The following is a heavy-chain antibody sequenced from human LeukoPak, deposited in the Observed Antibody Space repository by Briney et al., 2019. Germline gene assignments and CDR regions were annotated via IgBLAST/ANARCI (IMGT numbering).Heavy chain of an antibody. Sequence: GGSLRLSCVASGFTFSNYEMNWVRQAPGRGLEWVSYITGSGITRYPDSVKGRFTISRDNAKTSLYLQMNSLRAEDTAVYYCARQVGVDDAFDIWGQGTKVTVSS. CDR3: ARQVGVDDAFDI. CDR1: GFTFSNYE. D-gene: IGHD1-26*01. V-gene: IGHV3-48*03. CDR2: ITGSGITR. J-gene: IGHJ3*02.